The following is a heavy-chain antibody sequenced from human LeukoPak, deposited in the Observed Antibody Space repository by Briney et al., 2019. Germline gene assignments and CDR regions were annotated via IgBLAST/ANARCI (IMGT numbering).Heavy chain of an antibody. J-gene: IGHJ6*02. V-gene: IGHV3-30*18. D-gene: IGHD5-18*01. CDR1: GFTFSSYG. Sequence: PGRSLRLSCAASGFTFSSYGMHWVRQAPGKGLEWVAVISYDGSNKYYADSVKGRFTISRDNSKNTLYLQMNSLRAEDTAVYYCAKGGWDTAVGVSYYYYGMDVWGQGTTVTVSS. CDR3: AKGGWDTAVGVSYYYYGMDV. CDR2: ISYDGSNK.